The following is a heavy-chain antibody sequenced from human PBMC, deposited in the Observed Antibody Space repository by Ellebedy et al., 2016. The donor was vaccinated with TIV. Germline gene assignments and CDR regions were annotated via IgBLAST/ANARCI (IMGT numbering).Heavy chain of an antibody. CDR3: ARAMVRGVIGGGDAFDI. CDR1: GFTVSSNY. D-gene: IGHD3-10*01. Sequence: PGGSLRLSCAASGFTVSSNYMSWVRQAPGKGLEWVSVIYSGGSTYYADSVKGRFTISRDNAKNTLYLQMNSLRAEDTAVHYCARAMVRGVIGGGDAFDIWGQGTMVTVSS. J-gene: IGHJ3*02. V-gene: IGHV3-53*01. CDR2: IYSGGST.